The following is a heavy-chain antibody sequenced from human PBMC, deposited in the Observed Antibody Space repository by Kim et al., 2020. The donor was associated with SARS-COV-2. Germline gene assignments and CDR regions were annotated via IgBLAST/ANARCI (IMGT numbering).Heavy chain of an antibody. CDR1: GGSISSGDYY. D-gene: IGHD6-19*01. J-gene: IGHJ6*02. CDR3: ARVPLAVAGFYYYYYGMDV. V-gene: IGHV4-30-4*01. CDR2: IYYSGST. Sequence: SETLSLTCTVSGGSISSGDYYWSWIRPPPGKGLEWIGYIYYSGSTYYNPSLKSRVTISVDTTKNQFSLKLSSVTAADTAVYYCARVPLAVAGFYYYYYGMDVWGQGTTVTVSS.